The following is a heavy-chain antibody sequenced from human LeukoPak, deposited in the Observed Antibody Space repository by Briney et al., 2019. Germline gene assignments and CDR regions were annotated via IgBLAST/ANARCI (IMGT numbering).Heavy chain of an antibody. D-gene: IGHD1-14*01. J-gene: IGHJ6*03. CDR2: IYPGDSDT. Sequence: GESLKISCKGSGYSSTSYWIGWVRQMPGKGLEWMGIIYPGDSDTRYSPSFQGQVTIPADKSISTAYLQWSSLKASDTAMYYCARHVPEQGYYYYMDVWGRGTTVTVSS. V-gene: IGHV5-51*01. CDR1: GYSSTSYW. CDR3: ARHVPEQGYYYYMDV.